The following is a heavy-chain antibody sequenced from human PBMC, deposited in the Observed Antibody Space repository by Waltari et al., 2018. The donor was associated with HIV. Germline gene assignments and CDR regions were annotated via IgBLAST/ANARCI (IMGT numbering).Heavy chain of an antibody. CDR1: GGSISSYY. V-gene: IGHV4-59*01. CDR3: ARTSGYDRPFDY. Sequence: QVQLQESGPGLVKPSATLSRTCTGAGGSISSYYWSWIRQPPGKGLEWIGYIYYSGSTNYNPSLKSRVTISVDTSKNQFSLKLSSVTAADTAVYYCARTSGYDRPFDYWGQGTLVTVSS. J-gene: IGHJ4*02. D-gene: IGHD5-12*01. CDR2: IYYSGST.